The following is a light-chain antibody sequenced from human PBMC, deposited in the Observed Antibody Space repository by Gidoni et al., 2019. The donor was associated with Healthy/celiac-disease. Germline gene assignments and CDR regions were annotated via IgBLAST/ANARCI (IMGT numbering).Light chain of an antibody. CDR1: QGISSA. CDR2: DAS. Sequence: AIQLTPSPSSLSAAVGDRVTITCRASQGISSALAWYQQQPGKAPKLLIYDASSLESGVPSRFSGSGSGTDFTLTISSLQPEDFATYYCQQFNSYLLFTFGPGTKVDIK. J-gene: IGKJ3*01. V-gene: IGKV1-13*02. CDR3: QQFNSYLLFT.